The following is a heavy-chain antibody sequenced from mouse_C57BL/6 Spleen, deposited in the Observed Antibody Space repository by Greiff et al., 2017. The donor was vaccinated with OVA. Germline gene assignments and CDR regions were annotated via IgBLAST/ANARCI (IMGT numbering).Heavy chain of an antibody. J-gene: IGHJ4*01. V-gene: IGHV5-17*01. CDR1: GFTFSDYG. Sequence: EVKVVESGGGLVKPGGSLKLSCAASGFTFSDYGMHWVRQAPEKGLEWVAYISSGSSTIYYADTVKGRFTISRDNAKNTLFLQMTSLRSEDTAMYYCARIGRGYAMDYWGQGTSVTVSS. CDR3: ARIGRGYAMDY. CDR2: ISSGSSTI.